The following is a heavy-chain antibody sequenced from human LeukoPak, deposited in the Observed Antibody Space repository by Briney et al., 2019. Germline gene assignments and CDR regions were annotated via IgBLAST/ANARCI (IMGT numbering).Heavy chain of an antibody. J-gene: IGHJ1*01. CDR3: AGCGHRYSRD. CDR1: GDSVSSGY. CDR2: ISDSGIT. V-gene: IGHV4-4*09. Sequence: PSETLSLTCTVSGDSVSSGYWTWIRQSPGKGLEWIGYISDSGITDYNPSLKSRLTISVDTSNNQFSLSLNSVTAADTAVYYCAGCGHRYSRDWGQGILVTVSS. D-gene: IGHD2-15*01.